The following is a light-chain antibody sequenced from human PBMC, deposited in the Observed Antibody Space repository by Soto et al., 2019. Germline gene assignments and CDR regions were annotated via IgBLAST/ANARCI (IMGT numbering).Light chain of an antibody. CDR2: GNS. CDR1: SSNIGAGYD. Sequence: QSVLTQPPSVSGAPGQRVTISCTGSSSNIGAGYDVHWYQQLPGTAPKLLIYGNSNRPSGFPDRFSGSKSGTSASLAITGLQAEDEADYYCQSFDSSLSGPLFGGGTKVTVL. V-gene: IGLV1-40*01. CDR3: QSFDSSLSGPL. J-gene: IGLJ2*01.